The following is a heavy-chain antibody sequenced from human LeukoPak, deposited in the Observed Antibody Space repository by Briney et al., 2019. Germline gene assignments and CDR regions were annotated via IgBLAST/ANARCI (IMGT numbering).Heavy chain of an antibody. J-gene: IGHJ4*02. CDR1: DGSISNYY. D-gene: IGHD3-9*01. Sequence: SETLSLTCTVSDGSISNYYWSWIRQPPGKGREWMGYIYYSRTTKYNPSLKSRVTISVDTSKNQLSLKLSSVTAADTAVYYCASGYFDWLSSPFFDYWGQGTLVTVSS. CDR3: ASGYFDWLSSPFFDY. V-gene: IGHV4-59*01. CDR2: IYYSRTT.